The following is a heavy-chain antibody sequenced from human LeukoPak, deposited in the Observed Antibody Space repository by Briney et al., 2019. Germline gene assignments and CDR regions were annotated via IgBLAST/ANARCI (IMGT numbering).Heavy chain of an antibody. CDR3: ARQWATGSRWFDP. Sequence: SETLSLTCTVSGGSISSYYWSWIRQPPGKGLEWIGHIYYSGSTNYNPSLKSRVTISVDTSKNQFSLKLSSVTAADTAVYYCARQWATGSRWFDPWGQGTLVTVSS. J-gene: IGHJ5*02. V-gene: IGHV4-59*08. CDR2: IYYSGST. D-gene: IGHD5-24*01. CDR1: GGSISSYY.